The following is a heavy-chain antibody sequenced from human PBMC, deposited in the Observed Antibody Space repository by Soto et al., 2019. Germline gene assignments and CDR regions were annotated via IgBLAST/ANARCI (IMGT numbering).Heavy chain of an antibody. V-gene: IGHV1-2*02. CDR3: GRGRSGQIVVFY. D-gene: IGHD1-26*01. J-gene: IGHJ4*02. CDR1: GYTFTGHY. CDR2: IGPESGAT. Sequence: ASVKVSCKASGYTFTGHYIHWVRQAPEQGPEWMGEIGPESGATRYAQKFQGRVTMTRDTSITTVYMELKNLSPDDTAVYYCGRGRSGQIVVFYWGQGTPVTVSS.